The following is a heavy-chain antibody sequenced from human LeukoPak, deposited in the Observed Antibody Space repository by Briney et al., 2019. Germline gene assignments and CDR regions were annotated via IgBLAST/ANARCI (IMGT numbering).Heavy chain of an antibody. V-gene: IGHV3-48*02. CDR2: ITASGTAM. CDR1: GFTFSSYS. D-gene: IGHD1-26*01. Sequence: GGSLRLSCAASGFTFSSYSMNWVRQAPGKGPEWVSHITASGTAMFYADSVKGRFTISRDNAKNSLYLQMNSLRDEDTAVYYCASSGSYRFDYWGQGTLVTVSS. CDR3: ASSGSYRFDY. J-gene: IGHJ4*02.